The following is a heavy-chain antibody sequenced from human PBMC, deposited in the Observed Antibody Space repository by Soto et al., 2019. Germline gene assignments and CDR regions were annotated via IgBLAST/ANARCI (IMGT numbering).Heavy chain of an antibody. V-gene: IGHV1-69*13. Sequence: GASVKVSCKASGGTFSSYAISWVRQAPGQGLEWMGGIIPIFGTANYAQKFQGRVTITADESTSTAYMELSSLRSEDTAVYYCARERMKSRYLDWSNKNSFDYWGQGTLVTVSS. D-gene: IGHD3-9*01. CDR2: IIPIFGTA. J-gene: IGHJ4*02. CDR3: ARERMKSRYLDWSNKNSFDY. CDR1: GGTFSSYA.